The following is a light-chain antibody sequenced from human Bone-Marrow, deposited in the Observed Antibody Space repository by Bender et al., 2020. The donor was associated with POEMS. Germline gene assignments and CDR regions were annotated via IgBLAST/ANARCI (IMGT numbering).Light chain of an antibody. Sequence: QSALTQPASVSESPGQSITISCTGSSSDVGYYNLVSWYQQHPGRAPKLIIYDVTKRPSGVPDRFSGSKSGNTASLTISGLQAEDEADYYCCSYADSGTSPYVFGTGTKVTVL. CDR3: CSYADSGTSPYV. J-gene: IGLJ1*01. V-gene: IGLV2-23*02. CDR2: DVT. CDR1: SSDVGYYNL.